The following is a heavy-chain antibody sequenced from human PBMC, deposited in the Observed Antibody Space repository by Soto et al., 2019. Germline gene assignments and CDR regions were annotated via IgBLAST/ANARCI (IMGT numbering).Heavy chain of an antibody. CDR1: GFTFSSYS. CDR3: ARSRGSYPNDAFDI. J-gene: IGHJ3*02. V-gene: IGHV3-21*01. D-gene: IGHD1-26*01. CDR2: ISSSSSYI. Sequence: GGSLRLSCAASGFTFSSYSMNWVRQAPGKGLEWVSSISSSSSYIYYADSVKGRFTISRDNAKNSLYLQMNSLRAEDTAVYYCARSRGSYPNDAFDIWGQGTKVTVSS.